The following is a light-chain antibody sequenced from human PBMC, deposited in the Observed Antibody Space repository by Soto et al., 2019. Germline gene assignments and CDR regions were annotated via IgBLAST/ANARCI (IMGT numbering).Light chain of an antibody. CDR1: QSISSW. V-gene: IGKV1-5*03. CDR3: QHQAT. Sequence: DIQMTQSPSTLSASVGDRVTITCRASQSISSWLAWYQQKPGKAPKLLIYKASSLESGVPSRFSGSGSGTEFTLTISSLQPDDVATYYCQHQATFGGGTKVEIK. CDR2: KAS. J-gene: IGKJ4*01.